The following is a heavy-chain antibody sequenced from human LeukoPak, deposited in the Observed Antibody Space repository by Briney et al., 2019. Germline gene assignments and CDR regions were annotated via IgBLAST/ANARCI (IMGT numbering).Heavy chain of an antibody. J-gene: IGHJ2*01. D-gene: IGHD1-26*01. Sequence: ASVKVSCKASGYTFTSYYMHWVRQAPGQGLEWMGLINPSGGSTSYAQKFQGRVTMTRDTSTSTVYMELSSLRSEDTAVYYCASEYSGSLRSGWYFDLWGRGTLVAVSS. V-gene: IGHV1-46*01. CDR3: ASEYSGSLRSGWYFDL. CDR1: GYTFTSYY. CDR2: INPSGGST.